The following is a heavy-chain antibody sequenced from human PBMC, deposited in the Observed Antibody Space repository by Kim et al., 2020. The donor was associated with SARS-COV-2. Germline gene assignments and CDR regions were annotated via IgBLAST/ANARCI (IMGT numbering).Heavy chain of an antibody. V-gene: IGHV1-2*06. CDR1: GYTFTVNY. J-gene: IGHJ4*02. CDR2: INPTSGGP. D-gene: IGHD5-18*01. Sequence: ASVKVSCKASGYTFTVNYMHWVRQAPGQGLEWMGRINPTSGGPDYAPKFQGRVTMTRDASVTTAYMELSSLRSDDTAMYYCAREGIVDTAMVTVYWGQGTLVSLFS. CDR3: AREGIVDTAMVTVY.